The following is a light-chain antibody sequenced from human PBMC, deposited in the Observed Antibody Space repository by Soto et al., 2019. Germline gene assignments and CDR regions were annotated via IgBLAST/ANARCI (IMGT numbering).Light chain of an antibody. CDR3: QKYNRVSVYS. CDR1: QSISTS. V-gene: IGKV1-5*03. J-gene: IGKJ2*03. Sequence: DIQMTQSPSTLSASVGDRVTITCPASQSISTSLAWYLKKPRKVSKLLIYMALNLESGVPSRFSGCGSATEFTLTISSLQPDDFATYYCQKYNRVSVYSFGQGTKVDI. CDR2: MAL.